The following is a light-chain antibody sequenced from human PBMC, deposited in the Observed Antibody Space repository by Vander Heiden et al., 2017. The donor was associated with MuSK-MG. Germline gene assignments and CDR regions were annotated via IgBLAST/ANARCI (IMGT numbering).Light chain of an antibody. CDR2: STS. Sequence: QTVVTQGPSLTVSPGGPVTLTCASRTGAVTSGYYPNWFQQKPGQAPRALIYSTSNTHSWAPARFSGSLLGGTAALTLSGVQTEDEAEYYCLLYYGGAHVFGGGTKLTVL. CDR1: TGAVTSGYY. J-gene: IGLJ2*01. V-gene: IGLV7-43*01. CDR3: LLYYGGAHV.